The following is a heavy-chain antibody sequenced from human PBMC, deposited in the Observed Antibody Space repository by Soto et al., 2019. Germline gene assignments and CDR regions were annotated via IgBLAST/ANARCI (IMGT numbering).Heavy chain of an antibody. D-gene: IGHD4-17*01. J-gene: IGHJ6*02. CDR3: ARRHTTETPPYYYGMHV. CDR1: GYSFTSYW. Sequence: GESLKISCKGSGYSFTSYWISWVRQMPGKGLEWMGRIDPSDSYTNYSPSFQGHVTISADKSISTAYLQWSSLKASDTAMYYCARRHTTETPPYYYGMHVSGQATTVTVSS. CDR2: IDPSDSYT. V-gene: IGHV5-10-1*01.